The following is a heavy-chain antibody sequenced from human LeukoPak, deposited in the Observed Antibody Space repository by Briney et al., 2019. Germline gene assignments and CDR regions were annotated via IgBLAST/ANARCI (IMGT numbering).Heavy chain of an antibody. CDR1: GFTFSSYG. CDR2: IWYDGSNK. J-gene: IGHJ4*02. Sequence: PGRSLRLSCAASGFTFSSYGMHWVRQAPGKGLEWVAVIWYDGSNKYYADSVKGRFTISRDNSKNTLYLQMNSLRAEDTAVYYCAKDISLGSGWDHYFDYWGQGTLVTVSS. V-gene: IGHV3-33*06. D-gene: IGHD6-19*01. CDR3: AKDISLGSGWDHYFDY.